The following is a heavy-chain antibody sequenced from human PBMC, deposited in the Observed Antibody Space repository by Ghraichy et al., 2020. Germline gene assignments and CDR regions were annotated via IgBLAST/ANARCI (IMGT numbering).Heavy chain of an antibody. CDR1: GGSISSGGYY. V-gene: IGHV4-31*03. Sequence: SETLSLTCTFSGGSISSGGYYWSWIRQHPGKGLEWIGYIYYSGGTSYNPSLKSRVTISVDTSKNQFSLKLSSVTAADTAVYFCARDHGGYGSSIDFWGQGTLVTVSS. CDR3: ARDHGGYGSSIDF. CDR2: IYYSGGT. J-gene: IGHJ4*02. D-gene: IGHD5-12*01.